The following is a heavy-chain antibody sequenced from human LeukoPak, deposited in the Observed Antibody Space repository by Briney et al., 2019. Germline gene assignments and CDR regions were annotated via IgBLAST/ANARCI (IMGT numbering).Heavy chain of an antibody. CDR1: GFTVSSNY. V-gene: IGHV3-66*01. Sequence: QAGGSLRLSCAASGFTVSSNYMSWVRQAPGKGLEWVSVIYSGGSTYYADSVKGRFTISRDNSKNTLYLQMNSLRAEDTAVYYCEMHVLLWFGELSDFDYWGQGTLVTVSS. CDR3: EMHVLLWFGELSDFDY. CDR2: IYSGGST. D-gene: IGHD3-10*01. J-gene: IGHJ4*02.